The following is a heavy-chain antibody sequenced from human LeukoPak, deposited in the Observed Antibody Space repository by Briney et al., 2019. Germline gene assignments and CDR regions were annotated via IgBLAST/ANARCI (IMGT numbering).Heavy chain of an antibody. J-gene: IGHJ4*02. CDR3: ARARGRLLLIDY. CDR1: GGSFNNYY. V-gene: IGHV4-4*07. D-gene: IGHD2-15*01. Sequence: PSETLSLTCTVSGGSFNNYYWNWIRQPAGKGLEWIGRIYSSGSTDYNPSLKSRVTMSVDTSKNQFSLNLTSVTAAGSAVYYCARARGRLLLIDYWGQGTLVTVSS. CDR2: IYSSGST.